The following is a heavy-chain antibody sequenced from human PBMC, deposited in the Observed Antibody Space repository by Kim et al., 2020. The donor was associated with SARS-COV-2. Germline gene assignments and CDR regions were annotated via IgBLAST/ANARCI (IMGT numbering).Heavy chain of an antibody. J-gene: IGHJ6*02. V-gene: IGHV3-11*01. CDR3: ARASLDYYYGMDV. Sequence: VKGRITISGDIAKNSLYLQMNSLEAEDTAVYYCARASLDYYYGMDVWGQGTTVTVSS.